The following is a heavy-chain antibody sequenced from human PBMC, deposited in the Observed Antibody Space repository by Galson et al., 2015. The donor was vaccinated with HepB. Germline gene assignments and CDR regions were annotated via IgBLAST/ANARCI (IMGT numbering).Heavy chain of an antibody. Sequence: SVKVSCKASGYTFIDYGISWVRQAPGQGLEWMGWISTYNANTNYTQNVQGRVTVTTDTSTRTVYMELRNLRSDDTAVYYCAREPTHYSDSNGHSYFDYWGQGTRVIVSS. V-gene: IGHV1-18*01. CDR1: GYTFIDYG. CDR3: AREPTHYSDSNGHSYFDY. CDR2: ISTYNANT. D-gene: IGHD3-22*01. J-gene: IGHJ4*02.